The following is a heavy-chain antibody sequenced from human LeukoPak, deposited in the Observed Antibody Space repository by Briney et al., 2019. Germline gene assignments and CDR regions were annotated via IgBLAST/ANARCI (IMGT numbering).Heavy chain of an antibody. Sequence: SETLSLTCTASGGSISSYYWSWIRQPPGKGLEWIGHIYYSGSTNYNPSLKSRVTISVDTSKNQFSLKLNSVTAADTAVYYCARRRYYGDYVGGFDYWGQGTLVTVSS. CDR2: IYYSGST. CDR3: ARRRYYGDYVGGFDY. J-gene: IGHJ4*02. CDR1: GGSISSYY. V-gene: IGHV4-59*08. D-gene: IGHD4-17*01.